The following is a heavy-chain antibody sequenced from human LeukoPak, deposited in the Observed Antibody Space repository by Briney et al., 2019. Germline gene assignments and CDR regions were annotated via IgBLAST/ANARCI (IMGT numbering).Heavy chain of an antibody. Sequence: ASVKVSCKASGYTFTGYYIHWVRQAPGQGLEWMGWINPNSGGTNYAQKFQGRVTMTRDTSISTAYMELSRLRSDDTAVYYCARALLRRITMVRGVIITAGYWGQGTLVTVSS. CDR2: INPNSGGT. V-gene: IGHV1-2*02. CDR1: GYTFTGYY. D-gene: IGHD3-10*01. CDR3: ARALLRRITMVRGVIITAGY. J-gene: IGHJ4*02.